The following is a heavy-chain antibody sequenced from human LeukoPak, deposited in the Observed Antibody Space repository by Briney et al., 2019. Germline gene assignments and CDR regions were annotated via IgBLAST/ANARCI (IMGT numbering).Heavy chain of an antibody. CDR1: GYTFTNYG. CDR2: ISPYSGHT. CDR3: ARAGSGTWNDVIDY. J-gene: IGHJ4*02. Sequence: ASVRVSCKASGYTFTNYGISWVRQAPGQGLEWMGWISPYSGHTNYAQRIQGRVTMTTETSTNTTYMELRSLRSDDTAMYYCARAGSGTWNDVIDYWGQGTLVTVSS. V-gene: IGHV1-18*04. D-gene: IGHD1-1*01.